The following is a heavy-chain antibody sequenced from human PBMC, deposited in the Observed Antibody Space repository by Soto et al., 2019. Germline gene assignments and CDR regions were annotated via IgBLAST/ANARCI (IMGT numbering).Heavy chain of an antibody. J-gene: IGHJ4*02. CDR1: GFTFSSYG. V-gene: IGHV3-30*18. CDR2: ISYDGSNK. Sequence: HVQLVESGGGVVQPGRSLRLSCAASGFTFSSYGMHWVRQAPGKGLEWVTVISYDGSNKYYADSVKGRFTISRDNSKNTLYLQMNSLRAEDTAVYYCAKDGCSSTSCEGFFDYWGQGTLVTVSS. CDR3: AKDGCSSTSCEGFFDY. D-gene: IGHD2-2*01.